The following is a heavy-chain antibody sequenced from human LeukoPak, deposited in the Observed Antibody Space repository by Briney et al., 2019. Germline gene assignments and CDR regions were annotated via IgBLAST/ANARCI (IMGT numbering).Heavy chain of an antibody. Sequence: GGSLRLSCAASGFTLSSYGMHWVRQAPGKGLEWVAVIWYDGSNKYYADSVKGRFTISRDNSKNTLYLQMNSLRAEDTAVYYCARGFPITMVRGVAFDYWGQGTLVTVSS. CDR3: ARGFPITMVRGVAFDY. D-gene: IGHD3-10*01. J-gene: IGHJ4*02. V-gene: IGHV3-33*01. CDR1: GFTLSSYG. CDR2: IWYDGSNK.